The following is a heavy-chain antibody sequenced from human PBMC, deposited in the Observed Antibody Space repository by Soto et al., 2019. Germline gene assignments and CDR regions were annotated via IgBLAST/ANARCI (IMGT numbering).Heavy chain of an antibody. Sequence: EVQLVESGGGLVKPGGSLRLSCAASGFTFSSYSMNWVRQAPGKGLAWVSSISSSSSYIYYADSVKGRFTISRDNAKNSLYLQMNSLRAEDTAVYYCAREGGGYSGYDNYYYYYMDVWGKGTTVTVSS. CDR1: GFTFSSYS. D-gene: IGHD5-12*01. V-gene: IGHV3-21*01. CDR2: ISSSSSYI. J-gene: IGHJ6*03. CDR3: AREGGGYSGYDNYYYYYMDV.